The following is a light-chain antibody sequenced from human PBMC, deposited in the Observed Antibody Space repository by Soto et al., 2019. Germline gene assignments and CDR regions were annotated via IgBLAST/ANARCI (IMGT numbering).Light chain of an antibody. CDR3: QKYNSDPRT. CDR1: QSISSW. Sequence: DIQMTQSPSTLSASVGDRVTITCRASQSISSWLAWYQQKPGKAPKVLIFAASTLEAEVPSRFSGSGSGTEFTLTISGLQPEDVATYYCQKYNSDPRTFGQGTKVDIK. CDR2: AAS. V-gene: IGKV1-27*01. J-gene: IGKJ1*01.